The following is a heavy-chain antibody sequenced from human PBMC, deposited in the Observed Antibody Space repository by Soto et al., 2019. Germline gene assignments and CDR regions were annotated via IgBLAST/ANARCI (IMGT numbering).Heavy chain of an antibody. Sequence: GSLRLSCAASGFTFSSYAMHWVRQAPGKGLEWVAVISYDGSNKYYADSVKGRFTISRDNSKNTLYLQMNSLRAEDTAVYYCAREIHYGMDVWGQGTTVTVSS. J-gene: IGHJ6*02. CDR2: ISYDGSNK. CDR1: GFTFSSYA. V-gene: IGHV3-30-3*01. CDR3: AREIHYGMDV.